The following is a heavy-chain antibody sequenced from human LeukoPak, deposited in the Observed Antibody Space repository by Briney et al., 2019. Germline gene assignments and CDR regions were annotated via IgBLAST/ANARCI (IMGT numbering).Heavy chain of an antibody. D-gene: IGHD5-24*01. CDR3: ARGGDGYNYFDY. CDR1: GGTFSSYA. Sequence: ASVKVSCKASGGTFSSYAISWVRQAPGQGLEWMGIINPSGGGTSYAQKFQGRVTMTRDTSTSTVYMEVSSLRSEDTAVYYCARGGDGYNYFDYWGQGTLVTVSS. J-gene: IGHJ4*02. CDR2: INPSGGGT. V-gene: IGHV1-46*01.